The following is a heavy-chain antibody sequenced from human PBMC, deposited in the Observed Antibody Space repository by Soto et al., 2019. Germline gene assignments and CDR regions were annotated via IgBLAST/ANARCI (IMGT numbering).Heavy chain of an antibody. CDR1: GGSISSGGYY. Sequence: QVQLQESGPGLVKPSQTLSLTCTVSGGSISSGGYYWSWIRQHPGKGLEWIGYIYYSGSTYYNPSLKGRVTISVDTSKNQFSLKLSSVTAADTAVYYCARAGITMMILLDWFDPWGQGTLVTVSS. V-gene: IGHV4-31*03. J-gene: IGHJ5*02. D-gene: IGHD3-22*01. CDR2: IYYSGST. CDR3: ARAGITMMILLDWFDP.